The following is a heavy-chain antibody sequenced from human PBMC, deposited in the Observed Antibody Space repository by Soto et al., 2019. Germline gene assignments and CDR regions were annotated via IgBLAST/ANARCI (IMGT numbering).Heavy chain of an antibody. V-gene: IGHV3-13*05. CDR1: GFSFRDYD. Sequence: EVQLVESGGGSVQPGESLRLSCAASGFSFRDYDMHWVRQRKGKGLEWVSAFGAARDPYYVGSVKGGFSVSRDNAQNSLFLQMNNLRVDDTAVYFCARAYLGRLPRRADYYYAMDVWGRGTTVTVSS. CDR3: ARAYLGRLPRRADYYYAMDV. J-gene: IGHJ6*02. D-gene: IGHD1-26*01. CDR2: FGAARDP.